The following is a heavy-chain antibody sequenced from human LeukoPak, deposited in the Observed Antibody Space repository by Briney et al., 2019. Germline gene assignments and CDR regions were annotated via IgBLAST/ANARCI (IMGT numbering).Heavy chain of an antibody. J-gene: IGHJ4*02. D-gene: IGHD1-26*01. Sequence: PGGSLKLSCAASGFTVSDNYMTWVRQPPGKGLDWIGEMYHSGSTNYNPSLKSRVTISVDKSKNQFSLKLSSVTAADTAVYYCARNIVGVTTGVFDYWGQGTLVTVSS. CDR3: ARNIVGVTTGVFDY. V-gene: IGHV4-4*02. CDR1: GFTVSDNY. CDR2: MYHSGST.